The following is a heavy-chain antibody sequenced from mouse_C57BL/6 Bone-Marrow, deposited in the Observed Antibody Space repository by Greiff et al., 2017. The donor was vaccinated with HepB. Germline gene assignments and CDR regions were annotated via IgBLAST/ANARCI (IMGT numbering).Heavy chain of an antibody. CDR1: GFSLTSYG. D-gene: IGHD1-1*01. CDR3: ASLSYYGSSPWLAY. CDR2: IWGVGST. Sequence: QVQLKESGPGLVAPSQSLSITCTVSGFSLTSYGVDWVRQSPGKGLEWLGVIWGVGSTIYNSALKSRLSISKDNSKSQVFLKMNSLQTDDTAMYYCASLSYYGSSPWLAYWGQGTLVTVSA. V-gene: IGHV2-6*01. J-gene: IGHJ3*01.